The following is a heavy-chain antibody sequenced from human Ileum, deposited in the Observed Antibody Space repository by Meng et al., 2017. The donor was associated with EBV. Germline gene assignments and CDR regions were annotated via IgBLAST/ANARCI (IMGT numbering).Heavy chain of an antibody. Sequence: QVQRHASGPGPVNPQQTRSLTCTVSARSISSSNYYWSWIRQPPGKRLEWSGHIYNSGSTYYNPSLKSRITISVDTSKNQFSLKLSSVTAADTAVYYCARGQKGYFDLWGRGTLVTVSS. CDR2: IYNSGST. CDR3: ARGQKGYFDL. V-gene: IGHV4-30-4*01. CDR1: ARSISSSNYY. J-gene: IGHJ2*01.